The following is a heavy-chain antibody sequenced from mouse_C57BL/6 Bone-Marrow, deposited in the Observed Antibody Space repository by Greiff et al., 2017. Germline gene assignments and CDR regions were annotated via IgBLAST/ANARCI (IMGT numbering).Heavy chain of an antibody. Sequence: ESGPGLVKPSQSLSLTCSVTGYSIPSGYYWNWIRQFPGNKLEWMGYISYDGSNNYNPSLKNRISITRDTSQHQFFLKLNSVTTEDTATYYCARERGRSAGYIFAYWGQGTLVTVSA. D-gene: IGHD3-2*02. CDR1: GYSIPSGYY. V-gene: IGHV3-6*01. J-gene: IGHJ3*01. CDR2: ISYDGSN. CDR3: ARERGRSAGYIFAY.